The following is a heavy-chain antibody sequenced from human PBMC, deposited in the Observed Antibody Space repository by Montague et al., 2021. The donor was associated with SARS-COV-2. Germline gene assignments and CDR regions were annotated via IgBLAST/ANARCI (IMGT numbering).Heavy chain of an antibody. D-gene: IGHD3-10*01. J-gene: IGHJ6*02. CDR1: GFSLSTSGMC. CDR2: IDWDDDK. V-gene: IGHV2-70*11. CDR3: ARTAGTDYTGYYYYAMDV. Sequence: PALVKPTQTLTLTCTFSGFSLSTSGMCVSWIRQPPGKALEWLARIDWDDDKYYSTSLMTRLTISKDTSKNQVVLTMTNMDPVDTATYYCARTAGTDYTGYYYYAMDVWGQGTTVTVSS.